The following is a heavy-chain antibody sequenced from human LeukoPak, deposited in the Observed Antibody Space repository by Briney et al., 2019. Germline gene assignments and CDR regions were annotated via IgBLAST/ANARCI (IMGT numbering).Heavy chain of an antibody. J-gene: IGHJ3*02. CDR1: GGTFSSYT. V-gene: IGHV1-69*02. CDR2: IIPILGIA. D-gene: IGHD2-2*01. CDR3: ASLGYCSSTSCYAFDI. Sequence: ASVKVSCKASGGTFSSYTISWVRQAPGQGLEWMGRIIPILGIANYAQKFQGRVTITADKSTSTAYMELSSLRSENTAVYYCASLGYCSSTSCYAFDIWGQGTMVTVSS.